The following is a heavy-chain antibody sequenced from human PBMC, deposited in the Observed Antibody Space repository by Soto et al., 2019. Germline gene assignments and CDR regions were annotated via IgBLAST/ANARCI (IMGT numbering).Heavy chain of an antibody. CDR2: IFWDDDK. Sequence: QITLKESGPTLVKPTQTLTLNCTFSGFSLDTSGVGVGWIRQPPGKALEWLALIFWDDDKRYSTSLKTRLTITKETSKNQVVLTMTNMDPVDTATYYCAHSSPDYGGKRWFAPWGQGILVTVSS. CDR3: AHSSPDYGGKRWFAP. D-gene: IGHD4-17*01. CDR1: GFSLDTSGVG. V-gene: IGHV2-5*02. J-gene: IGHJ5*02.